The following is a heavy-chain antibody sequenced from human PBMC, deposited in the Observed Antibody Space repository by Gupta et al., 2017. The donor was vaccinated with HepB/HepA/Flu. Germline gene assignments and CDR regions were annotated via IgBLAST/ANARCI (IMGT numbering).Heavy chain of an antibody. J-gene: IGHJ5*02. Sequence: GVNWVRQAPGQGLEWMGGIIPIFGAGNYAQKFKGRVTITADKSTSTVYMEMTTLTSDDTAVYYCARSPDYNWFDPWGQGTLVTVSS. CDR3: ARSPDYNWFDP. D-gene: IGHD1-14*01. V-gene: IGHV1-69*06. CDR1: G. CDR2: IIPIFGAG.